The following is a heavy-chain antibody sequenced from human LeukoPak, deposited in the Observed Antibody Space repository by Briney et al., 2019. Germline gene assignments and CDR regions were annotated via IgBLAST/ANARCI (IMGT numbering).Heavy chain of an antibody. Sequence: GGSLRLSCAASGFTFSSYAMSWVRQAPGKGLEWVSAISGSGGSTYYADSVKGRFTISRDNSKNTMFLQMNSLRAEDTAVYYCVKVFYDNSGYIDYCGQGTLVTVSS. CDR3: VKVFYDNSGYIDY. V-gene: IGHV3-23*01. D-gene: IGHD3-22*01. CDR1: GFTFSSYA. CDR2: ISGSGGST. J-gene: IGHJ4*02.